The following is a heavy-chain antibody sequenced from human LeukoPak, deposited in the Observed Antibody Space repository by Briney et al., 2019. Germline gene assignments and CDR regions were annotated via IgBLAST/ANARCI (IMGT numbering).Heavy chain of an antibody. Sequence: SVKVSCKASGGTFSSYAISWVRQAPGQGLEWMGRIIPILGIANYAQKFQGRVTITADKSTSTAYMELSSLRSEDTAVYYCARVSVSQARGHYGMDVWGQGTTVTVSS. CDR3: ARVSVSQARGHYGMDV. CDR2: IIPILGIA. CDR1: GGTFSSYA. D-gene: IGHD3-16*01. J-gene: IGHJ6*02. V-gene: IGHV1-69*04.